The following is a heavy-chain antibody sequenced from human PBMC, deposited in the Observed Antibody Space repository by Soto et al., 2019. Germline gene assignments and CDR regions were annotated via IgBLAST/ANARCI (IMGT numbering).Heavy chain of an antibody. CDR2: IYYSGST. CDR3: AREGPYYYDSRRFDP. V-gene: IGHV4-31*11. D-gene: IGHD3-22*01. Sequence: PSETLSLTCAVYGGSFSGGYYWSWIRQHPGKGLEWIGYIYYSGSTYYNPSLKSRVTISVDTSKNQFSLKLSSVTAADTAVYYCAREGPYYYDSRRFDPWGQGTLVTVSS. J-gene: IGHJ5*02. CDR1: GGSFSGGYY.